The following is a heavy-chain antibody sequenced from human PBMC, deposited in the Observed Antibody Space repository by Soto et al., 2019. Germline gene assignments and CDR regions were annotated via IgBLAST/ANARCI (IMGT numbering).Heavy chain of an antibody. CDR3: AKEYDFWSGNTFGMDV. CDR1: GFTFSSWA. CDR2: MSVSGLST. V-gene: IGHV3-23*01. Sequence: GGSLRRSCAASGFTFSSWAMSWVRQAPGKGLEWVSAMSVSGLSTYYADSVKGRFTISRDNSKNTLYLQMNSLRAEDTAVYYCAKEYDFWSGNTFGMDVWGQGTTVTVSS. D-gene: IGHD3-3*01. J-gene: IGHJ6*01.